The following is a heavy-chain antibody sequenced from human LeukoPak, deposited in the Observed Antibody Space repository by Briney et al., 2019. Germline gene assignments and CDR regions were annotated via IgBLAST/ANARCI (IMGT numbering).Heavy chain of an antibody. CDR1: GFTFSSYW. CDR2: INSDGSST. V-gene: IGHV3-74*01. Sequence: SGGSLRLSCAASGFTFSSYWMHWVRQAPGKGLVWVSRINSDGSSTSYADSVKGRFTISRDNAKNTLYLQMNSLRAENKAVYYCASLMGDYYDGSGYPLDYWGQGTLVTVSS. D-gene: IGHD3-22*01. J-gene: IGHJ4*02. CDR3: ASLMGDYYDGSGYPLDY.